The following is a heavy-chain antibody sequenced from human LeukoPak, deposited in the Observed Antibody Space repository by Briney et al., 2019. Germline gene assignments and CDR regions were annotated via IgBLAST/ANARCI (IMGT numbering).Heavy chain of an antibody. V-gene: IGHV3-30*18. J-gene: IGHJ6*03. D-gene: IGHD6-19*01. CDR3: AKASVAGRDYYYYMDV. CDR1: GFTFSSYG. CDR2: ISYDGSNK. Sequence: GGSLRLSCAASGFTFSSYGMHWVRQAPGKGLEWVAVISYDGSNKYYADSVKGRFTISRDNSKNTLYLQMNSLRAEDTAVYYCAKASVAGRDYYYYMDVWGKGTTVTISS.